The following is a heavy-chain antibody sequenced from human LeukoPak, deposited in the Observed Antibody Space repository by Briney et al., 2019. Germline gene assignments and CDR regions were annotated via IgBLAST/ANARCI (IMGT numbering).Heavy chain of an antibody. Sequence: GGSLRLSCAASGFTFSDYYMSWIGQAPGKGLVWVSYISGSGSPIYYADSMKGRFTISRDNAKNSLYLQMNSLRADDTAVYYCARDRGAARHFDYWGQGTLVTVSS. CDR2: ISGSGSPI. J-gene: IGHJ4*02. CDR3: ARDRGAARHFDY. V-gene: IGHV3-11*04. D-gene: IGHD6-6*01. CDR1: GFTFSDYY.